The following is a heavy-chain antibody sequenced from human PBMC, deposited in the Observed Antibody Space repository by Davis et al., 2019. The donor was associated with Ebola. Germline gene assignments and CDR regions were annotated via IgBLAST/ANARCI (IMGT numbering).Heavy chain of an antibody. CDR1: GFTFDDYG. J-gene: IGHJ4*02. CDR3: ARGLAVAATHGGDY. CDR2: INWNGGST. V-gene: IGHV3-20*04. D-gene: IGHD6-19*01. Sequence: PGGSLRLSCAASGFTFDDYGMSWVRQAPGKGLEWVSGINWNGGSTGYADSVKGRFTISRDNAKNSLYLQMNSLRAEDTALYYCARGLAVAATHGGDYWGQGTLVTVSS.